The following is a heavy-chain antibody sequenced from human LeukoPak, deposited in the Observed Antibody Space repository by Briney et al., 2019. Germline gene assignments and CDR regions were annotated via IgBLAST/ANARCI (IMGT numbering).Heavy chain of an antibody. D-gene: IGHD3-3*01. V-gene: IGHV3-7*03. CDR3: ANLVSDYDYDFWSGYYIRRFSTPYYFDY. J-gene: IGHJ4*02. Sequence: GGSLRLSCAASGFIIISYRMSWVRQAPGKGLEWVANIKQDGSEKYYVDSVKGRFTISRDNAKNSLYLQMSSLRAEDTAVYYCANLVSDYDYDFWSGYYIRRFSTPYYFDYWGQGTLVTVSS. CDR1: GFIIISYR. CDR2: IKQDGSEK.